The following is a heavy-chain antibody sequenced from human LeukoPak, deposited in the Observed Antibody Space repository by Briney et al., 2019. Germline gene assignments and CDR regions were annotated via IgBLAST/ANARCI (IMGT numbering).Heavy chain of an antibody. D-gene: IGHD3-10*01. J-gene: IGHJ5*02. Sequence: PGGSLRLSCAASGFTFSSYAMTWVRQAPGKGLEWVSGISGSGGSTYYADSVKGRFTISRDNSKNTLYLQMNSLRAEDTAVYYCAKDRQGSGSYYKWGFDPWGQGTLVTVSS. CDR1: GFTFSSYA. CDR3: AKDRQGSGSYYKWGFDP. V-gene: IGHV3-23*01. CDR2: ISGSGGST.